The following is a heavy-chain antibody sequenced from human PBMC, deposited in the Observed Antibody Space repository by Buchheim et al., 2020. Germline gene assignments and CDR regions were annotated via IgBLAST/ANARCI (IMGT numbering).Heavy chain of an antibody. CDR3: ARDPLSSSSGFYYYFYYMDV. Sequence: EVQLVESGGGLVQPGGSLRLSCAASGFTFSSYWMSWVRQAPGKGLEWVANIKQDGSEKYYVDSVRGRFTISRDNAKNSLYLQMNSLRAEDTAVYYCARDPLSSSSGFYYYFYYMDVWGKGTT. CDR2: IKQDGSEK. D-gene: IGHD6-6*01. CDR1: GFTFSSYW. J-gene: IGHJ6*03. V-gene: IGHV3-7*01.